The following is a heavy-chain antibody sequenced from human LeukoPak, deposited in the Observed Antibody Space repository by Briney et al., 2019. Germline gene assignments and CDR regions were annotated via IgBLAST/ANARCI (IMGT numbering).Heavy chain of an antibody. CDR3: ARDVGEYCSSTNCYASHY. CDR1: GYTFTGYY. D-gene: IGHD2-2*01. V-gene: IGHV1-2*02. J-gene: IGHJ4*02. Sequence: ASVKVSCKDSGYTFTGYYTHWVRQAPGQGLEWMGWINPHSGGTNYAQKFQGGVTMTRDTSITTAYMELSSLRSDDTAVYYCARDVGEYCSSTNCYASHYWGQGTLVTVSS. CDR2: INPHSGGT.